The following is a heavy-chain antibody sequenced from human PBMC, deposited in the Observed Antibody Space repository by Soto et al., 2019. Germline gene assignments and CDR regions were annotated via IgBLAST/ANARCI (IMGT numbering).Heavy chain of an antibody. Sequence: QVQLVESGGGVVQPGRSLRLSCAASGFTFSSYAMHWVCQAPGKGLEWVAVISYDGSNKYYADSVKGRFTISRDNSKNTLYLQMNSLRAEDTAVYYCAREASGWYGYYFDYWGQGTLVTVSS. J-gene: IGHJ4*02. D-gene: IGHD6-19*01. CDR2: ISYDGSNK. CDR3: AREASGWYGYYFDY. CDR1: GFTFSSYA. V-gene: IGHV3-30-3*01.